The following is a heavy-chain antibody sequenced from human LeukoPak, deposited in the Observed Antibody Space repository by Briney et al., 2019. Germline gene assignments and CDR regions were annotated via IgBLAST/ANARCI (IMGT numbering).Heavy chain of an antibody. CDR3: TTEYGGPVWD. Sequence: GGSLRLSCAASGFTFSNYWMSWVRQVTGRGLEWVGRIKGRTGSGTPDFAASVTGRLTISRDDSKNTLYLQMSRRKTEDTAVYYWTTEYGGPVWDWGQGTLVTVSP. D-gene: IGHD3-16*01. CDR2: IKGRTGSGTP. CDR1: GFTFSNYW. J-gene: IGHJ4*02. V-gene: IGHV3-15*01.